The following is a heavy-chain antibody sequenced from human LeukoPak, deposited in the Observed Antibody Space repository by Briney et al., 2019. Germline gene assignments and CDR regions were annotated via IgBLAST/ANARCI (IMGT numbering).Heavy chain of an antibody. Sequence: SVKVSCKASGGTFSSYAISWVRQAPGQGLEWMGGIIPIFGTANYAQKFQGRVTITADESTSTAYMELSSLRSEDTAVYYCARALYSSSWYGTGDYYYYGMDVWGQGTTVTVSS. J-gene: IGHJ6*02. CDR3: ARALYSSSWYGTGDYYYYGMDV. D-gene: IGHD6-13*01. CDR2: IIPIFGTA. V-gene: IGHV1-69*13. CDR1: GGTFSSYA.